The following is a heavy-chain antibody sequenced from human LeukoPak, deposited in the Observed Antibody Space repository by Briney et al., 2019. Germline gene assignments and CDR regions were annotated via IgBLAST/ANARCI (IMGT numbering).Heavy chain of an antibody. CDR1: GLTFSSYG. Sequence: EWSLPLSCATSGLTFSSYGMHGLRQARCKGLEWVAFIRYDGSNKYYADSVKCLFTIFRDNSKNTLYLQMNSLRGEDTAVYYCAKDMAVVVPAASRAFDIWGQGTMVTVSS. CDR3: AKDMAVVVPAASRAFDI. D-gene: IGHD2-2*01. J-gene: IGHJ3*02. CDR2: IRYDGSNK. V-gene: IGHV3-30*02.